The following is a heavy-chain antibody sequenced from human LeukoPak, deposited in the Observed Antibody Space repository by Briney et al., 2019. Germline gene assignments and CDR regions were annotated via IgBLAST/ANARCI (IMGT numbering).Heavy chain of an antibody. CDR3: AREGLWVGPDSGKTRHPYWEI. D-gene: IGHD2-21*01. Sequence: TGGSLRLSCTASGFTFGDYAMSWVRQAPGKGLQWVANIKQDGSDKYYVDSVKGRFTISRDNAKNSLNLQMSSLRAEDTAVYYCAREGLWVGPDSGKTRHPYWEIWGQGTMVTVSS. V-gene: IGHV3-7*04. CDR1: GFTFGDYA. J-gene: IGHJ3*02. CDR2: IKQDGSDK.